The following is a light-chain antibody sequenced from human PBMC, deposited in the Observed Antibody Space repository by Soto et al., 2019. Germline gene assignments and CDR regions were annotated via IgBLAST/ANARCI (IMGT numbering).Light chain of an antibody. V-gene: IGKV1-5*01. CDR2: DAS. CDR1: QSVSSW. J-gene: IGKJ4*01. Sequence: MRQSTITLEACIGERDTSACLASQSVSSWLAWYQQKPGKAPKLLIYDASSLESGVPSRFSGSGSGTDFTLTISSLQPEDFATYYCQHFNNYPLAFGGGTKVDIK. CDR3: QHFNNYPLA.